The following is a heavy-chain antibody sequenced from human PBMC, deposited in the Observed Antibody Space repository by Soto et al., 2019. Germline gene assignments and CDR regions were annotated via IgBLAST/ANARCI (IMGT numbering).Heavy chain of an antibody. CDR2: ISYDGSNK. J-gene: IGHJ4*02. CDR1: GFTFSSYG. Sequence: GGSLRLSCAASGFTFSSYGMHWVRQAPGKGLEWVAVISYDGSNKYYADSVKGRFTISRDNSKNTLNLQMNSLRAEDTAVYYCAKSPEWLVIQPPDYWGQGTLVTVSS. V-gene: IGHV3-30*18. CDR3: AKSPEWLVIQPPDY. D-gene: IGHD6-19*01.